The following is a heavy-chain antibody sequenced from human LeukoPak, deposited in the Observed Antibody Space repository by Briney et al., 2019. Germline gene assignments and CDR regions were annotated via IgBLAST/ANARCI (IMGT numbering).Heavy chain of an antibody. V-gene: IGHV3-7*01. CDR2: INHDGSEK. Sequence: QPGGSLRLSCAASGFTFRNYWMNWVRQAPGKGLEWVAKINHDGSEKYYVDSVKGRFTISRDNAQNSFYLQMNSLRAEDTAVYYCARTNTETYDFWTGYYRPSNYHYGLDVWGQGTTVIVSS. CDR1: GFTFRNYW. CDR3: ARTNTETYDFWTGYYRPSNYHYGLDV. D-gene: IGHD3-3*01. J-gene: IGHJ6*02.